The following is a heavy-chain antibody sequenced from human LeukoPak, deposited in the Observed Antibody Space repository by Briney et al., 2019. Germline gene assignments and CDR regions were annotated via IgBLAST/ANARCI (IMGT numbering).Heavy chain of an antibody. D-gene: IGHD3-10*01. Sequence: ASMKVSCKASGYTFTGYYMHWVRQAPGQGLEWTGWINPNSGGTNYAQKFQGRVTMTRDTSISTAYMELSRLRSDDTAVYYCARVRTRGSNWFDPWGQGTLVTVSS. CDR2: INPNSGGT. CDR3: ARVRTRGSNWFDP. V-gene: IGHV1-2*02. J-gene: IGHJ5*02. CDR1: GYTFTGYY.